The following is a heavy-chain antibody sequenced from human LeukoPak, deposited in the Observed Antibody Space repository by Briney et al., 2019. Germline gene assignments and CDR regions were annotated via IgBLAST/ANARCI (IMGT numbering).Heavy chain of an antibody. CDR1: GFTFNSYA. CDR3: AKPVCCTATSRRVPGVYCFDS. D-gene: IGHD2-8*02. J-gene: IGHJ4*02. V-gene: IGHV3-23*01. CDR2: ISGDNTDT. Sequence: SGRSLTLSCVVSGFTFNSYAMNWGRHAQGKGLELVSAISGDNTDTFYADSVKSRFTISRVNSTNTLYLQMNTLRAEDTAVYYCAKPVCCTATSRRVPGVYCFDSWGQGTLVTVSS.